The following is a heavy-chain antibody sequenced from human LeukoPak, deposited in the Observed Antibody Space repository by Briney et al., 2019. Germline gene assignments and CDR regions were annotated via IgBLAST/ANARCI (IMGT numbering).Heavy chain of an antibody. J-gene: IGHJ4*02. CDR2: INPNSGGT. CDR3: ARGGEFLLRYVDWLLWY. V-gene: IGHV1-2*02. Sequence: ASVKVSCKASGYTFTGYYMHWVRQAPGHGLEWMGWINPNSGGTNYAQKFQGRVTMTRDTSISTAYMELSRLRSDDTAVYYCARGGEFLLRYVDWLLWYWGQGTLVTVSS. CDR1: GYTFTGYY. D-gene: IGHD3-9*01.